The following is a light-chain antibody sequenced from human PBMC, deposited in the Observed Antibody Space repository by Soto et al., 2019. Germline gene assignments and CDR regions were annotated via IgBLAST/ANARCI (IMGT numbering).Light chain of an antibody. Sequence: QSVLTQPPSVSGAPGQRVTISCTGSSSNIGAGYDVHWYQQLPGTAPRLLIFGNNNRPSGVPDRFSGSKSGTSASLAITGLQAGDEFDYYCNSYVISLSAWVFGGGTKLTVL. J-gene: IGLJ3*02. V-gene: IGLV1-40*01. CDR2: GNN. CDR3: NSYVISLSAWV. CDR1: SSNIGAGYD.